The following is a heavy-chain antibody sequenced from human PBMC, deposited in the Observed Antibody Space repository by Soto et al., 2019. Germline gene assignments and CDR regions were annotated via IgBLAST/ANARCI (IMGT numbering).Heavy chain of an antibody. CDR3: ARDLGGSSWYLSKPRFDY. V-gene: IGHV1-18*01. Sequence: GASVKVSCKASGYTFTSYGISWVRKAPGQGLEWMGWNSAYNGNTNFAQKLQGRVTMTTDTSTSTVYMELRSLRSDDTAVYYCARDLGGSSWYLSKPRFDYWGQGTLVTVSS. CDR2: NSAYNGNT. CDR1: GYTFTSYG. D-gene: IGHD6-13*01. J-gene: IGHJ4*02.